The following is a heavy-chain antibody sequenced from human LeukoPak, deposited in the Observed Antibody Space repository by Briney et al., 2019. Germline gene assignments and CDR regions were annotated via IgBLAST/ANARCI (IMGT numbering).Heavy chain of an antibody. CDR2: INHSGST. CDR3: ARVQGSVVAAFYYYYGMDV. D-gene: IGHD2-15*01. Sequence: PSETLSLTCAVYGGSFSGYYWSWIRQPPGKGLEWIGEINHSGSTNYNPSLKSRVTISVDTSKNQFSLQLSSVTAADTAVYYCARVQGSVVAAFYYYYGMDVWGQGTTVTVSS. V-gene: IGHV4-34*01. J-gene: IGHJ6*02. CDR1: GGSFSGYY.